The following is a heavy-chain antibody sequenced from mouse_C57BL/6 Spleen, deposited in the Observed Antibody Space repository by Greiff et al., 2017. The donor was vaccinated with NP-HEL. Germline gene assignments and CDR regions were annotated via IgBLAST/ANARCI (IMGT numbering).Heavy chain of an antibody. CDR2: ISYDGSN. J-gene: IGHJ2*01. D-gene: IGHD1-3*01. Sequence: ESGPGLVKPSQSLSLTCSVTGYSITSGYYWNWIRQFPGNKLEWMGYISYDGSNNYNPSLKNRISITRDTSKNQFFLKLNSVTTEGTATYYCARGRYTDYWGQGTTLTVSS. V-gene: IGHV3-6*01. CDR1: GYSITSGYY. CDR3: ARGRYTDY.